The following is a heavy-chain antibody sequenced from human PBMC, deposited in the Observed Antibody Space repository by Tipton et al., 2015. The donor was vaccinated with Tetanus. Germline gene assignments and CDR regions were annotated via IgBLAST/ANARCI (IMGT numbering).Heavy chain of an antibody. Sequence: TLSLTCAVYGGSFSGYYWSWIRQPPGKGLEWIGEINHSGSTNYNPSLKSRVTISVDTSKNQFSLKLSSVTAADTAVYYCAGLSRAGMGYWGQGTLVTVSS. V-gene: IGHV4-34*01. D-gene: IGHD6-19*01. CDR2: INHSGST. CDR3: AGLSRAGMGY. J-gene: IGHJ4*02. CDR1: GGSFSGYY.